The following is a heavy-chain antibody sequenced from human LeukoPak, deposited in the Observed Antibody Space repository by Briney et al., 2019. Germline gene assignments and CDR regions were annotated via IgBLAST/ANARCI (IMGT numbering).Heavy chain of an antibody. CDR2: IYSSGST. CDR1: GGSISSYY. CDR3: ARHLVVAATAFDS. J-gene: IGHJ4*02. V-gene: IGHV4-59*08. D-gene: IGHD2-15*01. Sequence: SETLSLTCTVSGGSISSYYWSWIRQPPGKGLEWIGYIYSSGSTNYNPSLKSRVTISVDTSKNQFSLKLNSVTAADPAVYYCARHLVVAATAFDSWGQGTLVTVSS.